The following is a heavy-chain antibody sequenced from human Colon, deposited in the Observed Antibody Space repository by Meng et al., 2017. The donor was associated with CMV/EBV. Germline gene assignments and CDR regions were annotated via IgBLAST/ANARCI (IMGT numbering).Heavy chain of an antibody. Sequence: GGSLRLSCAASGFTFSSYGMHWIRQAPGKGLEWVASIRYDGYTQNYLDSMKGRFTISRDNSKNTLYLQMSSLTAEDTAVYYCARRGGRWFGELSRYFDYWGQGTLVTVSP. CDR1: GFTFSSYG. CDR2: IRYDGYTQ. CDR3: ARRGGRWFGELSRYFDY. D-gene: IGHD3-10*01. J-gene: IGHJ4*02. V-gene: IGHV3-30*02.